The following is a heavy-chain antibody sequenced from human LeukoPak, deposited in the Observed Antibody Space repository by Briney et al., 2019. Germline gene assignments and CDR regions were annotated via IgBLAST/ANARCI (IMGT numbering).Heavy chain of an antibody. V-gene: IGHV4-59*08. Sequence: PSETLSLTCTVSGGSISSYYWSWIRQPPGKGLEWIGYIYYSGSTNYNPSLKSRVTISVDTSKNRFSLKLSSVTAADTAVYYCARASAGYGVWFDPWGQGTLVTVSS. J-gene: IGHJ5*02. D-gene: IGHD5-12*01. CDR1: GGSISSYY. CDR3: ARASAGYGVWFDP. CDR2: IYYSGST.